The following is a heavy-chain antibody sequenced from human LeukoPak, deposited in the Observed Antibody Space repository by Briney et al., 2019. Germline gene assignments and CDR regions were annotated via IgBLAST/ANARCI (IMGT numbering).Heavy chain of an antibody. CDR3: AKDVAGDGEAIVDY. J-gene: IGHJ4*02. D-gene: IGHD2-15*01. CDR2: ISYDGSNK. CDR1: GFTFSSYG. Sequence: GRSLRLSCAASGFTFSSYGMHWVRQAPGKGLEWVAVISYDGSNKYYADSVKGRFTISRDNSKNTLYLQMNSLRAEDTAVYYCAKDVAGDGEAIVDYWGQGTLVTVSS. V-gene: IGHV3-30*18.